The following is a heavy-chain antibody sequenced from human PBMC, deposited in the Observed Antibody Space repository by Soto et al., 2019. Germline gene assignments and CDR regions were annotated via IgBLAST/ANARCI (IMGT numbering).Heavy chain of an antibody. Sequence: GGSLRLSCAASGFTFSSYGMHWVRQAPGKGLEWVAVISYDGSNKYYADSVKGRFTISRDNSKNTLYLQMNSLRAEDTAVYYCAKVERQWLVQGWFDPWGRGTLVTVSS. CDR3: AKVERQWLVQGWFDP. CDR1: GFTFSSYG. D-gene: IGHD6-19*01. J-gene: IGHJ5*02. CDR2: ISYDGSNK. V-gene: IGHV3-30*18.